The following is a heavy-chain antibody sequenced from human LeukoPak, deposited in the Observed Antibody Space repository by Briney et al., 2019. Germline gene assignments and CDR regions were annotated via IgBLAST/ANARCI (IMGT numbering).Heavy chain of an antibody. V-gene: IGHV1-69*13. CDR2: IIPILGTA. CDR3: ARDGQGITIFGVVPPESYFDY. Sequence: ASVKVSCKASGGTFSSYAISWVRQAPGQGLEWMGGIIPILGTANYAQKFQGRVTITADESTSTAYMELSSLRFWDTAVYYCARDGQGITIFGVVPPESYFDYWGQGTLVTVSS. CDR1: GGTFSSYA. J-gene: IGHJ4*02. D-gene: IGHD3-3*01.